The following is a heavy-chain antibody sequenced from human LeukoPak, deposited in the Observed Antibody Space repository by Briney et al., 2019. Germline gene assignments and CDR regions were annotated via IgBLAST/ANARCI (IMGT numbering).Heavy chain of an antibody. Sequence: GGSLRLSCTTSGFTLGDFGLSWVRQAPGKGLEWVGSITSEDSGGTTHYAASVEGRFTISRDDSKSIAYLQMNSLKIEDTALYYCTRDKLQLIRDYFYGMDVWGQGTTVTVFS. CDR1: GFTLGDFG. V-gene: IGHV3-49*04. CDR2: ITSEDSGGTT. J-gene: IGHJ6*02. D-gene: IGHD1-1*01. CDR3: TRDKLQLIRDYFYGMDV.